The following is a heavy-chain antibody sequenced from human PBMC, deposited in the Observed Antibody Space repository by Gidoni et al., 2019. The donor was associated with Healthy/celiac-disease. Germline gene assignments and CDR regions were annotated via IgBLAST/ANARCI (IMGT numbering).Heavy chain of an antibody. Sequence: QVQLVESGGGVVQPGRSLRLSCAASGFTFRSYGMHWVRQAPGKGLEWVAVISYDGSNKYYADSVKGRFTISRDNSKNTLYLQMNSLRAEDTAVYYCARDGYYYDSSGYFDYWGQETLVTVSS. CDR3: ARDGYYYDSSGYFDY. D-gene: IGHD3-22*01. CDR2: ISYDGSNK. J-gene: IGHJ4*02. CDR1: GFTFRSYG. V-gene: IGHV3-30*03.